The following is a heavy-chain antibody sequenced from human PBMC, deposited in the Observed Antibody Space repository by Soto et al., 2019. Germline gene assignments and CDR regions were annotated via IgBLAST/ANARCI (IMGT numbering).Heavy chain of an antibody. CDR2: ISSSSSYI. Sequence: PGGSLRLSCAASGFTFDSPYSHAMSWVRQSPGKGLEWVSSISSSSSYIYYADSVKGRFTISRDNAKNSLYLQMNSLRAEDTAVYYCARACSSTSRTNWFDPWGQGTLVTVSS. V-gene: IGHV3-21*01. D-gene: IGHD2-2*01. J-gene: IGHJ5*02. CDR1: GFTFDSPYSHA. CDR3: ARACSSTSRTNWFDP.